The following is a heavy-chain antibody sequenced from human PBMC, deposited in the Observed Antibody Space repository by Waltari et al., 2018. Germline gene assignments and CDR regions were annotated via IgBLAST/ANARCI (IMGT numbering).Heavy chain of an antibody. D-gene: IGHD6-19*01. V-gene: IGHV3-53*02. Sequence: EVQLVETGGGLIQPGGSLSLSCAASGFTVSNNSMTWVRQSPGKGLEWVSVIHIPSTTYYADSVKGRFTMSRDNSKNTLSLQMNSLRDEDTAVYYCARLAVAGPDVFSYFYGMDVWGQGTTVTVSS. CDR2: IHIPSTT. CDR1: GFTVSNNS. J-gene: IGHJ6*02. CDR3: ARLAVAGPDVFSYFYGMDV.